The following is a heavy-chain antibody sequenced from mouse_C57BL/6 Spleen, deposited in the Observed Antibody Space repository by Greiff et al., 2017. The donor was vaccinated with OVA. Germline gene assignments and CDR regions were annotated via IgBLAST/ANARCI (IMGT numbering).Heavy chain of an antibody. J-gene: IGHJ4*01. V-gene: IGHV14-2*01. CDR1: GFNIKDYY. CDR2: IAPEDGET. D-gene: IGHD4-1*01. CDR3: ASEDAGTDYAMDY. Sequence: VQLQQSGAELVKPGASVKLSCTASGFNIKDYYMHWVKQRTEQGLEWIGRIAPEDGETKYAPKFQGKATITADTSSNTAYLQLSSLTSEDTAVYYCASEDAGTDYAMDYWGQGTSVTVSS.